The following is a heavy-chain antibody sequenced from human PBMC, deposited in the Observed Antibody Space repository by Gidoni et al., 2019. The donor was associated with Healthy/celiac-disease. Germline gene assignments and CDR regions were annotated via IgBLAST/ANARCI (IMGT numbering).Heavy chain of an antibody. CDR1: GFTFSNAW. CDR3: TTDSRYSSGWRRYYFDY. V-gene: IGHV3-15*07. J-gene: IGHJ4*02. CDR2: IKSKTDGGTT. Sequence: EVQLVESGGGLVKPGGSPRLSCAASGFTFSNAWLNWVRQAPGKGLEWVGRIKSKTDGGTTDYAAPVKGRFTISRDDSKNTLYLQMNSLKTEDTAVYYCTTDSRYSSGWRRYYFDYWGQGTLVTVSS. D-gene: IGHD6-19*01.